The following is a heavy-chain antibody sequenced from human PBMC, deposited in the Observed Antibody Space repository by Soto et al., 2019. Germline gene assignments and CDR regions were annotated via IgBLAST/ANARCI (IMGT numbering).Heavy chain of an antibody. CDR2: ISWNSGSI. Sequence: GGSLRLSCAASGFTFDDYAMHWVRQAPGKGLEWVSGISWNSGSIGYADSVKGRFTISRDNAKNSLYLQMNSLRAEDTALYYCAKDTTPGPSLDAFDIWGQGTMVTVSS. CDR3: AKDTTPGPSLDAFDI. CDR1: GFTFDDYA. V-gene: IGHV3-9*01. J-gene: IGHJ3*02.